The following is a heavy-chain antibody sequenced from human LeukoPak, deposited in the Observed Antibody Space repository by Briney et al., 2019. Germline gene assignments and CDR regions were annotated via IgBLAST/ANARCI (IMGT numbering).Heavy chain of an antibody. J-gene: IGHJ5*02. Sequence: ASVKVSCKASGGTFSSYAISWVRQAPGQGLEWMGRIIPILGIANYAQKFQGRVTITADKSTSTAYMELSSLRSEDTAVYYCAREDSGYDYYWFDPWGQGTLVTVSS. CDR2: IIPILGIA. CDR3: AREDSGYDYYWFDP. CDR1: GGTFSSYA. D-gene: IGHD5-12*01. V-gene: IGHV1-69*04.